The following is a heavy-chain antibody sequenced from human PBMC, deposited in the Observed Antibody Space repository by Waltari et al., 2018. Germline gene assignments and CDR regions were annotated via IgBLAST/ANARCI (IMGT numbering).Heavy chain of an antibody. Sequence: QVQMVQSGAEVKKPGASVKVSCKASGYSFTASYLHWVRQAPGQGLEWMGRINPNRGATTEAQRFPGRVTMTRDTSISTAYMEVTGLRSDDTAVYYCARVLSTVQLGIFAYWGQGTVVTVSS. CDR1: GYSFTASY. V-gene: IGHV1-2*06. CDR2: INPNRGAT. D-gene: IGHD7-27*01. J-gene: IGHJ4*02. CDR3: ARVLSTVQLGIFAY.